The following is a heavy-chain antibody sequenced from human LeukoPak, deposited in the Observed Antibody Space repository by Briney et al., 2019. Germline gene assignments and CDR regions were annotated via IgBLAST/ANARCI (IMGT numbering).Heavy chain of an antibody. V-gene: IGHV4-34*01. CDR1: GGSFSGYY. Sequence: SETLSLTCAVYGGSFSGYYWSWIRQPPGKGLEWIGEINHSGSTNYNPSLKSRVTISVDTSKNQFSLKLSSVTAADTAVYYCESTLGFFDYWGQGTLVTVSS. D-gene: IGHD7-27*01. J-gene: IGHJ4*02. CDR3: ESTLGFFDY. CDR2: INHSGST.